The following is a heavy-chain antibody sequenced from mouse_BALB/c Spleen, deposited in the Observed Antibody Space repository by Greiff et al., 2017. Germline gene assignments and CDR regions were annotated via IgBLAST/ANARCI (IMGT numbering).Heavy chain of an antibody. V-gene: IGHV5-17*02. Sequence: DVMLVESGGGLVQPGGSRKLSCAASGFTFSSFGMHWVRQAPEKGLEWVAYISSGSSTIYYADTVKGRFTISRDNPKNTLFLQMTSLRSEDTAMYYCARSGGLRPVYYAMDYWGQGTSVTVSS. J-gene: IGHJ4*01. CDR2: ISSGSSTI. CDR3: ARSGGLRPVYYAMDY. CDR1: GFTFSSFG. D-gene: IGHD2-2*01.